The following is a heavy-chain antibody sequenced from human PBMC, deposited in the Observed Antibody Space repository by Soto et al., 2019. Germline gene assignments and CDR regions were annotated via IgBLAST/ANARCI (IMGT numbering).Heavy chain of an antibody. J-gene: IGHJ4*02. V-gene: IGHV3-7*04. D-gene: IGHD7-27*01. CDR1: GFTFGTYW. Sequence: EVQLVESGGGLVQPGGSLRLSCAASGFTFGTYWMTWVRQAPGKGLECVGNIKPDGSERYYVDSVKGRFTISRDNAKNSLYLHMNSLRAEDTAVYYCATDLNWEHYWGQGTLVTVSS. CDR3: ATDLNWEHY. CDR2: IKPDGSER.